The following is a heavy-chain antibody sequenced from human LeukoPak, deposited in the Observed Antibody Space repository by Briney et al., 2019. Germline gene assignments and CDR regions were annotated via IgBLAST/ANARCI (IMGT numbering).Heavy chain of an antibody. D-gene: IGHD4-17*01. Sequence: ASVKVSCKASGYTFTSYGISWVRQAPGQGLEWMGWISAYNGNTNYAQKLQGRVTMTTDTSTSTAYMELRSLRSDDTAVYYCARDDYGDYRYYYGMDVWGQGTTVTVSS. CDR2: ISAYNGNT. V-gene: IGHV1-18*01. CDR1: GYTFTSYG. J-gene: IGHJ6*02. CDR3: ARDDYGDYRYYYGMDV.